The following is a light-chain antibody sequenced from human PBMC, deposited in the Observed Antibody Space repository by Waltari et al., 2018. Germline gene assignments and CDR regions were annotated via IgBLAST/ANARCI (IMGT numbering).Light chain of an antibody. CDR1: SNDIGSYNF. J-gene: IGLJ6*01. V-gene: IGLV2-14*03. CDR2: PVN. Sequence: QSDLTQPASVSGSLGQSIIISCAGTSNDIGSYNFVSWFQHRPGEAPRLLIYPVNNRPSGVSSRFSGSKSGNTASLTISGLQPEDEGDYYCSSYTDTSSLVFGGGTTVAVL. CDR3: SSYTDTSSLV.